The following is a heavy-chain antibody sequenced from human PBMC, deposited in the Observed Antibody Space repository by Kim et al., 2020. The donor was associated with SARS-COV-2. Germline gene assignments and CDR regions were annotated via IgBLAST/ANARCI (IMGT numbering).Heavy chain of an antibody. CDR1: GFTFSSFE. Sequence: GGSLRLSCAASGFTFSSFEMNWVRQAPGKGLEWLSYISDSGSTIYYPDSVRGRFTISRDNANNSLYLEMNSLRVEDTAVYYCARAPYCTTGSCYDDSWGQGTLVTVSS. CDR2: ISDSGSTI. CDR3: ARAPYCTTGSCYDDS. J-gene: IGHJ5*02. V-gene: IGHV3-48*03. D-gene: IGHD2-15*01.